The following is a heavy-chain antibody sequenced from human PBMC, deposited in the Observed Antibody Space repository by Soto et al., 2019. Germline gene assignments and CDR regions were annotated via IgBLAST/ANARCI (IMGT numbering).Heavy chain of an antibody. CDR1: GGSISSGGYY. J-gene: IGHJ4*02. D-gene: IGHD6-13*01. Sequence: KTSETLSLTCTVSGGSISSGGYYWSWIRQHPGKGLEWIGYIYYSGSTYYNPSLKSRVTISVDTSKNQFSLKLSSVTAADTAVYYCARAAAATFDYWGQGTLVTVSS. CDR2: IYYSGST. CDR3: ARAAAATFDY. V-gene: IGHV4-31*03.